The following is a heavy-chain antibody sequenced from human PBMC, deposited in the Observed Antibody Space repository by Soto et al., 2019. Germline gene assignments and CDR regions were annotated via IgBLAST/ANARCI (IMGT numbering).Heavy chain of an antibody. CDR3: ARGPITTNPRFDP. CDR1: GGSFSGYY. Sequence: ETLSLTCAVYGGSFSGYYWSLIRQPPGKGLEWIGEINHSGSTNYNPSLKSRVTISVDTSKNQFSLKLSSVTAADTAVYYCARGPITTNPRFDPWGQGTLVTVSS. J-gene: IGHJ5*02. V-gene: IGHV4-34*01. D-gene: IGHD3-22*01. CDR2: INHSGST.